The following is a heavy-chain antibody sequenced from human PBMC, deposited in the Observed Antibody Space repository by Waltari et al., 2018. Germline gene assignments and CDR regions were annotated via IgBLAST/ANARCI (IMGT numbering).Heavy chain of an antibody. Sequence: QVQLVQSGAEVKKPGSSVKVSCKASGGTFSSYAISWVRQAPGQGLEWMGGIIPIFGTANYAQKFQGRVTITADESTSTAYMELSSLRSEDTAVYYCAREQQLGRAGFVYYYYGMDVWGQGTTVTVSS. V-gene: IGHV1-69*01. D-gene: IGHD6-13*01. CDR2: IIPIFGTA. CDR1: GGTFSSYA. J-gene: IGHJ6*02. CDR3: AREQQLGRAGFVYYYYGMDV.